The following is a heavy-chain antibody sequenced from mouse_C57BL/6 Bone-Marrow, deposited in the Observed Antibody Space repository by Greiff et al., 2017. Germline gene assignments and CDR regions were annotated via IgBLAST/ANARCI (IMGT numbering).Heavy chain of an antibody. CDR1: GYTFTSYW. J-gene: IGHJ2*01. V-gene: IGHV1-64*01. Sequence: VQLQQPGAELVKPGASVKLSCKASGYTFTSYWMHWVKQRPGQGLEWIGMIHPNSGSTNYNEKFKSKATLTVDKSSSTAYMQLSSLTSEDSAVYYCAKRRTGAFFDYWGQGTTLTVSS. D-gene: IGHD4-1*01. CDR2: IHPNSGST. CDR3: AKRRTGAFFDY.